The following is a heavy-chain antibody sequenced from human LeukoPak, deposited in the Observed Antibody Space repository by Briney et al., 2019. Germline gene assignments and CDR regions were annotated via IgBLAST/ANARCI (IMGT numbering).Heavy chain of an antibody. J-gene: IGHJ3*02. V-gene: IGHV1-8*01. CDR1: GYTFTSYD. CDR3: ATVGGSGSYDAFDI. D-gene: IGHD3-10*01. CDR2: MNPNSGNT. Sequence: GASVKVSCKASGYTFTSYDINWVRQATGQGLEWMGWMNPNSGNTGYAQKFQGRVAMTRNTSMSTAYMELSSLRSEDTAVYYCATVGGSGSYDAFDIWGQGTMVTVSS.